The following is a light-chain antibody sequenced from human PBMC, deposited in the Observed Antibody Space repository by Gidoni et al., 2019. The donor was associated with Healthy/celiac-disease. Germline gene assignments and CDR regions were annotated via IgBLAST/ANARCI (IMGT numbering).Light chain of an antibody. Sequence: IVLTQSPATLSLSPGERATLSCRASQSVSSYLAGYQQKPGQAPRLLIYDASNRATGIPARFSGSGSGTDFTLTISSLEPEDFAVYYCQQRSNWLSVGGGTKVEIK. CDR1: QSVSSY. CDR2: DAS. CDR3: QQRSNWLS. J-gene: IGKJ4*01. V-gene: IGKV3-11*01.